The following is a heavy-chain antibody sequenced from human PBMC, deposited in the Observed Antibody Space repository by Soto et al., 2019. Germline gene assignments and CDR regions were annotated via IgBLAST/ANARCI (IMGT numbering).Heavy chain of an antibody. V-gene: IGHV1-69*13. CDR1: GGTFSSYA. Sequence: SVKVSCKASGGTFSSYAISWVRQAPGQGLEWMGGIIPIFGTANYAQKFQGRVTITADESTSTAYMELSSLRSEDTAVYYCARGSGIAARPTNCYYYYGMDVWGQGTTVTVSS. CDR3: ARGSGIAARPTNCYYYYGMDV. CDR2: IIPIFGTA. D-gene: IGHD6-6*01. J-gene: IGHJ6*02.